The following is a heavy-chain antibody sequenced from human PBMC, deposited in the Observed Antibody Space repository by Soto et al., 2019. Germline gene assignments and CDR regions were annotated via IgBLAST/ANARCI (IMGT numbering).Heavy chain of an antibody. J-gene: IGHJ5*02. CDR2: IYYSGST. CDR1: GGSISSYY. CDR3: VTAKGYCSGGSCYFRFDP. V-gene: IGHV4-59*01. D-gene: IGHD2-15*01. Sequence: PSETLSLTCTVSGGSISSYYWSWIRQPPGKGLEWIGYIYYSGSTNYNPSLKSRVTISVDTSKNQFSLKLSSVTAADTAVYYCVTAKGYCSGGSCYFRFDPWGQGTLVTVSS.